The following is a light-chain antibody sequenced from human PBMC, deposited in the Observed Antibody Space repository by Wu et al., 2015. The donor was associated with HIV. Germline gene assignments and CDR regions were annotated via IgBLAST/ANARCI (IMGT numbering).Light chain of an antibody. Sequence: DIQMTQSPSALSASVGDKITITCRATDNVDSLVAWYQQKPGKAPKLLIYRSSSLETGIPSRFSGSGSGTEFILTINSLQPDDLATYYCQQYNVFPWTFGPGTKVEIK. CDR2: RSS. CDR1: DNVDSL. J-gene: IGKJ1*01. V-gene: IGKV1-5*03. CDR3: QQYNVFPWT.